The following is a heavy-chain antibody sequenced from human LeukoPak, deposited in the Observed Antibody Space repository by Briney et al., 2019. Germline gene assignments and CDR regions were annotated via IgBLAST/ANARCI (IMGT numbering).Heavy chain of an antibody. Sequence: SSETLSLTCVVYDESFSGYQWTWIRQSPGKGLEWIGQINHSGSTNYNPSLKSRVIISVDTSKNQFSLKLSSVTAADTAVYYCATSSSWYQWFDYWGQGTLVTVSS. CDR3: ATSSSWYQWFDY. CDR1: DESFSGYQ. J-gene: IGHJ4*02. D-gene: IGHD6-13*01. V-gene: IGHV4-34*01. CDR2: INHSGST.